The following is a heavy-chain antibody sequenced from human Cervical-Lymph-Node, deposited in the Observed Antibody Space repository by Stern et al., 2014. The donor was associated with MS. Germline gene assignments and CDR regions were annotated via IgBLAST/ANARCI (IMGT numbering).Heavy chain of an antibody. Sequence: VQLMQSGGDLVQPGRSLRLSCAASGFTFDDYAIHWVRQAPGKGLEWVSSVSWNSGTIAYADSVKGRFTISRDNAENSVYLQMNSLRPEDTAFYYCAKDIAVARRGAFDIWGQGTMVTVSS. J-gene: IGHJ3*02. CDR1: GFTFDDYA. CDR2: VSWNSGTI. D-gene: IGHD2-15*01. CDR3: AKDIAVARRGAFDI. V-gene: IGHV3-9*01.